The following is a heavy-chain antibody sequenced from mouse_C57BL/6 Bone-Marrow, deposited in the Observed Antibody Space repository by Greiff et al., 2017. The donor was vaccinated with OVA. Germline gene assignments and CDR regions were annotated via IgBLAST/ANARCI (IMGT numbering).Heavy chain of an antibody. V-gene: IGHV14-4*01. Sequence: EVKLMESGAELVRPGASVKLSCTASGFNIKDDYMHWVKQRPEQGLEWIGWIDPENGDTEYASKFQGKATITADTSSNTAYLQLSSLTSEDTAVYYCTTGRTRGFDYWGQGTTLTVSS. CDR3: TTGRTRGFDY. CDR2: IDPENGDT. J-gene: IGHJ2*01. D-gene: IGHD3-1*01. CDR1: GFNIKDDY.